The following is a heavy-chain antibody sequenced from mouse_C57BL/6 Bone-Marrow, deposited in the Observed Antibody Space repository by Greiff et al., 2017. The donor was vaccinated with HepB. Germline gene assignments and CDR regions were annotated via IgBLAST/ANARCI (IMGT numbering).Heavy chain of an antibody. V-gene: IGHV1-69*01. J-gene: IGHJ2*01. Sequence: QVQLQQPGAELVMPGASVKLSCKASGYTFTSYWMHWVKQRPGQGLEWIGEIDPSDSYTNYNQKFKGKSTFTVDKSSSTAYMQLRSLTSEDSAVYYCARYYGSVDYWGQGTTLTVSS. CDR3: ARYYGSVDY. CDR1: GYTFTSYW. D-gene: IGHD1-1*01. CDR2: IDPSDSYT.